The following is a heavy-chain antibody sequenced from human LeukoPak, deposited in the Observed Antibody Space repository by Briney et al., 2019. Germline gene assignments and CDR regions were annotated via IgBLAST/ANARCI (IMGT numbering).Heavy chain of an antibody. Sequence: SETLSLTCTVSGGSISSYYWSWIRQPPGKGLEWIGYIYYSGSTNYNPSLKSRVTISVDTSKNQFSLKLSSVTAADTAVYYCAGSSASWGQGTLVTVSS. CDR3: AGSSAS. CDR1: GGSISSYY. CDR2: IYYSGST. D-gene: IGHD6-25*01. J-gene: IGHJ4*02. V-gene: IGHV4-59*01.